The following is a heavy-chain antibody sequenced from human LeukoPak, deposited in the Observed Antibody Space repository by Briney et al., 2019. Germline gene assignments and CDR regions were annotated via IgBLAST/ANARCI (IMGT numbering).Heavy chain of an antibody. V-gene: IGHV1-8*01. D-gene: IGHD5-24*01. CDR2: MNPNSGNT. CDR1: GYTFTGYD. CDR3: ARGGDGYSYYYYYYMDV. J-gene: IGHJ6*03. Sequence: ASVKVSCKASGYTFTGYDINWVRQATGQGLEWMGWMNPNSGNTGYAQKFQGRVTMTRNTSISTAYMELSSLRSEDTAVYYCARGGDGYSYYYYYYMDVWGKGTTVTVSS.